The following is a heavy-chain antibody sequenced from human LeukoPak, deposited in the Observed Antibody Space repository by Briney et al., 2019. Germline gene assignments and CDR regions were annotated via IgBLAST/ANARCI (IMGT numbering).Heavy chain of an antibody. J-gene: IGHJ4*02. CDR3: ARDNYDSSGYYFD. CDR2: ISSSGSTI. D-gene: IGHD3-22*01. Sequence: PGGSLRLSCAASGFTFSSYEMNWVRQAPGKGLEWVSYISSSGSTISYADSVKGRLTISRDNAKNSLYLQMNSLRAEDTAVYYCARDNYDSSGYYFDWGQGTLVTVSS. CDR1: GFTFSSYE. V-gene: IGHV3-48*03.